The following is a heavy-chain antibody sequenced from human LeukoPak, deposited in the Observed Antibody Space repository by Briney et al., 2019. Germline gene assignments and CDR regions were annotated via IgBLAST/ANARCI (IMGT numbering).Heavy chain of an antibody. CDR2: ISDSGDRT. CDR1: GFPFSNYA. J-gene: IGHJ4*02. CDR3: AKGLGTSGYHDY. Sequence: GGSLRLSCAASGFPFSNYAMTWVRQAPGKGLERVSGISDSGDRTYYADSVKGRFTISRDNSKNMLFLQMNSLRVEDTALYYCAKGLGTSGYHDYWGQGTLVTVSS. V-gene: IGHV3-23*01. D-gene: IGHD3-22*01.